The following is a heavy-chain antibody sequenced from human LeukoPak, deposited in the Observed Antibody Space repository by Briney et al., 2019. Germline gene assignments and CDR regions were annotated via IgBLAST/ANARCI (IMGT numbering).Heavy chain of an antibody. V-gene: IGHV3-74*01. CDR3: ASRGYLNY. J-gene: IGHJ4*02. CDR1: GFTFSSYS. Sequence: PGGSLRLSCAASGFTFSSYSMNWVRQAPGKGLLWVSHMSSDGTITSYADSVKGRFTISRDNAKNTLYLQMNSLRAEDTGVYYCASRGYLNYWGQGTQVTVSS. CDR2: MSSDGTIT.